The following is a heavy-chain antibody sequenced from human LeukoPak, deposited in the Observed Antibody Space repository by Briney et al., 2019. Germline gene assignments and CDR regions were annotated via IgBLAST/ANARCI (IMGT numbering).Heavy chain of an antibody. CDR3: ARTGIAAAEDY. Sequence: TLSLTCTVSGGSISSDDYYWSWIRQPPGKALEWLARIDWDDDKYYSTSLKTRLTISKDTSKNQVVLTMTNMDPVDTATYYCARTGIAAAEDYWGQGTLVTVSS. V-gene: IGHV2-70*11. J-gene: IGHJ4*02. CDR1: GGSISSDDYY. D-gene: IGHD6-13*01. CDR2: IDWDDDK.